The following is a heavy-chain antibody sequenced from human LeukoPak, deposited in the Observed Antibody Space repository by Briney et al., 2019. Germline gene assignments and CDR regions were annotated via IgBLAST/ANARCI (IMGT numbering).Heavy chain of an antibody. Sequence: ASVKVSCKASGYTFTSYGISWVRQAPGQGLEWMGWISAYNGNTNYAQKLQGRVTMTTDTSTSTAYMELRSLRSDDTAVYYCARVVREVVRGLSWFDPWGQGTLVTVSS. CDR3: ARVVREVVRGLSWFDP. V-gene: IGHV1-18*01. J-gene: IGHJ5*02. CDR1: GYTFTSYG. CDR2: ISAYNGNT. D-gene: IGHD3-10*01.